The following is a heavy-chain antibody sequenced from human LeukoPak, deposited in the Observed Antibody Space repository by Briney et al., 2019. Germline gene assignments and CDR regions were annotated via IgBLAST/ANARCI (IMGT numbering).Heavy chain of an antibody. CDR3: AGGAHGDYISPFDY. CDR1: DGSFSGHY. J-gene: IGHJ4*02. Sequence: SETLSLTCAVYDGSFSGHYWSWIRQSPGEGLEWIGEINHSGSTNYNPSLRGRVTISVDTSKNQFSLKLISVTAADTAVYYCAGGAHGDYISPFDYWGLGNLVTVSS. V-gene: IGHV4-34*01. CDR2: INHSGST. D-gene: IGHD4-17*01.